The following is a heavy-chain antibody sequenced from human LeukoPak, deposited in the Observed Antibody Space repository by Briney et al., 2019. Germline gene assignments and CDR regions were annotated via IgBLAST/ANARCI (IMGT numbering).Heavy chain of an antibody. CDR1: GFTFSSYV. D-gene: IGHD1-26*01. J-gene: IGHJ4*02. V-gene: IGHV3-33*08. Sequence: GGSLRLSCSASGFTFSSYVMHWVRQAPGKGLEWVAVIWYDGINKYYADSVKGRFTTSRDNSKNTLYLQMNGLRAEDTAVYYCARGMVGATYFDYWGQGTLVTVSS. CDR3: ARGMVGATYFDY. CDR2: IWYDGINK.